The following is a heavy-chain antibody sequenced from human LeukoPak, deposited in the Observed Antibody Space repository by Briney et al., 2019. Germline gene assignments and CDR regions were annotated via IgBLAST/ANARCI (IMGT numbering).Heavy chain of an antibody. Sequence: GRSLRLSCTATGFTFSTYAIHWVRQAPGKGLEWVAVMSYGGSNKYYADSVKGRFTISRDNSKNTLYLQMNSLRVEDTAVYYCAKDQSYAEYYYYGMDVWGQGTTDSVSS. CDR1: GFTFSTYA. CDR3: AKDQSYAEYYYYGMDV. CDR2: MSYGGSNK. J-gene: IGHJ6*02. V-gene: IGHV3-30*18. D-gene: IGHD2-2*01.